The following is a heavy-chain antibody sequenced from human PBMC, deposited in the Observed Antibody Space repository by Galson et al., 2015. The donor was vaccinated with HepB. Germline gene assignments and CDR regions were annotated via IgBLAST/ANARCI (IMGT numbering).Heavy chain of an antibody. CDR2: IIPIFGTA. J-gene: IGHJ6*03. CDR3: ARDDCSSTSCFYYYMDV. Sequence: SVKVSCKASGGTFSSYAISWVRQAPGQGLEWMGGIIPIFGTANYAQKFQGRVTITADESTSTAYMELSSLRSEDTAVYYCARDDCSSTSCFYYYMDVWGKGTTVTVSS. D-gene: IGHD2-2*01. V-gene: IGHV1-69*13. CDR1: GGTFSSYA.